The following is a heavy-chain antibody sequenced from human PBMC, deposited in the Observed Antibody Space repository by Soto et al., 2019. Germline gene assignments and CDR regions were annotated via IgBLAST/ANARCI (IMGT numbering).Heavy chain of an antibody. CDR2: ISAYNGNT. D-gene: IGHD2-15*01. CDR3: ARDEEDIVVVVAATRDAFDI. Sequence: ASVKVSFKASGYTFTSYGISWVRQAPGQGLEWMGWISAYNGNTNYAQKLQGRVTMTTDTSTSTAYMELRSLRSDDTAVYYCARDEEDIVVVVAATRDAFDIWGQGTMVTVSS. V-gene: IGHV1-18*01. J-gene: IGHJ3*02. CDR1: GYTFTSYG.